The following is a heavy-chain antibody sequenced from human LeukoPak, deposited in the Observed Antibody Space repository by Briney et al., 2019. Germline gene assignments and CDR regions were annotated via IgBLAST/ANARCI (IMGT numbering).Heavy chain of an antibody. Sequence: ASVKVSCKASGYTFTGYYMHWVRQAPGQGLEWMGWISPTSGGTNYAQKFQGRVTMTRDTSISTAYMELSRLRSDDTAVYYCAREAYASGSFRTDYYYMDVWGKGTTVTIXS. V-gene: IGHV1-2*02. CDR1: GYTFTGYY. CDR3: AREAYASGSFRTDYYYMDV. J-gene: IGHJ6*03. CDR2: ISPTSGGT. D-gene: IGHD3-10*01.